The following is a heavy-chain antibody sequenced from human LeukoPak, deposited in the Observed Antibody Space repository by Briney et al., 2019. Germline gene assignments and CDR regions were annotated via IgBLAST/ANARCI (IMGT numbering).Heavy chain of an antibody. CDR1: GFSVSNNY. V-gene: IGHV3-66*01. J-gene: IGHJ6*02. CDR3: AKNQGSTSFYGMDV. Sequence: PGGSLRLSCAASGFSVSNNYMSWVRQAPGKGLEWVSVIYSGGSTFYADSVKGRFTISRDNSKNTLYLQMNSLRAEDTAVYYCAKNQGSTSFYGMDVWGQGTTVTVSS. D-gene: IGHD2-2*01. CDR2: IYSGGST.